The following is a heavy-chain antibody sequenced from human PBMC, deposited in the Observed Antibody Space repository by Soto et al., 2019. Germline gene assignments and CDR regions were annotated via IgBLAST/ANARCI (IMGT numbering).Heavy chain of an antibody. V-gene: IGHV4-59*08. CDR2: IYYSGST. J-gene: IGHJ2*01. Sequence: QVQLQESGPGLVKPSETLSLPCTVSCGSISRYYWSWIRQPPGKGLEWIGYIYYSGSTNYNPSLKSRVTISVDTSKNQFSLQLSSVTAADTAVYYGARFNWYFDLWGRGTLVTVSS. CDR3: ARFNWYFDL. CDR1: CGSISRYY.